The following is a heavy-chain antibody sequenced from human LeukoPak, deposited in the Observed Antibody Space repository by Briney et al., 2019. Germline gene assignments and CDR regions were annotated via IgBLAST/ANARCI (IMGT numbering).Heavy chain of an antibody. CDR3: ARAKAGYGDYVFHY. D-gene: IGHD4-17*01. Sequence: SVKVSCKASGGTFSSYAISWVRQAPGQGLEWMGRIIPILGIANYAQKFQGRVTITADKSTSTAYMELSSLRSEDTAVYYCARAKAGYGDYVFHYWGQGTLVTVSS. CDR2: IIPILGIA. J-gene: IGHJ4*02. CDR1: GGTFSSYA. V-gene: IGHV1-69*04.